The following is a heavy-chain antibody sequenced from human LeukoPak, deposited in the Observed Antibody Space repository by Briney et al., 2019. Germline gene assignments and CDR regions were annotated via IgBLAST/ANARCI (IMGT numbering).Heavy chain of an antibody. CDR1: GGSISSSSYY. Sequence: SETLSLTCTVSGGSISSSSYYWGWIRQPPGKGLEWIGSIYYSGSTYYNPSLNSRGAISVDTSKHQFSLKLSSVTAADTAVYYCARHRYSGSYYGAIDYWGQGTLVTVSS. J-gene: IGHJ4*02. D-gene: IGHD1-26*01. CDR2: IYYSGST. CDR3: ARHRYSGSYYGAIDY. V-gene: IGHV4-39*01.